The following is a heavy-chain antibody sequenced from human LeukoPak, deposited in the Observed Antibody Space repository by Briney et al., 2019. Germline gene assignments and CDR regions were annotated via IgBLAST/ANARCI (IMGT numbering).Heavy chain of an antibody. Sequence: GGSLRLSCAASGFTFSSYIMNWVRQAPGKGLEWVSSISSSSSYIYYADSVKGRFTISRDNAKNSLYLQMNGLRAEDTAVYYCARDGSVVGAFDYWGQGTLVTVSS. CDR3: ARDGSVVGAFDY. J-gene: IGHJ4*02. V-gene: IGHV3-21*01. CDR2: ISSSSSYI. D-gene: IGHD3-10*01. CDR1: GFTFSSYI.